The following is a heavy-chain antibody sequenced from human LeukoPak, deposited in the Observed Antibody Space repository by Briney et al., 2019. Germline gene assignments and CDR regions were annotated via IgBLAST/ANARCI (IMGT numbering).Heavy chain of an antibody. Sequence: SETLSLTCAVSGGSISSGGYSWSWIRQPPGKGLEWTGYIYHSGSTYYNPSLKSRVTISVDRSKNQFSLKLSSVTAADTAVYYCAREGASSSLDYWGQGTLVTVSS. CDR1: GGSISSGGYS. J-gene: IGHJ4*02. CDR3: AREGASSSLDY. CDR2: IYHSGST. V-gene: IGHV4-30-2*01. D-gene: IGHD6-6*01.